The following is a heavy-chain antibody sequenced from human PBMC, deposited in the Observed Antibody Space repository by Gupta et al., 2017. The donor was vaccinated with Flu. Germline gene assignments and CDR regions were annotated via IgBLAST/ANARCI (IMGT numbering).Heavy chain of an antibody. J-gene: IGHJ5*02. V-gene: IGHV3-23*01. CDR1: GFAFSTYA. Sequence: EVQLLESGGTFVQPGGSLRLACSASGFAFSTYAMTWVRQVPGMGLERVSGINQVGEKTNYADSVTGRFTISRDNSNNTLYLQMNSLRAEDSAIYYCAKDLYTIPGALDAWGQGTPVTVSS. CDR3: AKDLYTIPGALDA. CDR2: INQVGEKT. D-gene: IGHD4/OR15-4a*01.